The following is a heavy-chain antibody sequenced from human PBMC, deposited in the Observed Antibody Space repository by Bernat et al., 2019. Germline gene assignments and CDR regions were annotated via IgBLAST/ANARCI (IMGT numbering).Heavy chain of an antibody. CDR1: GFTFSSYG. CDR3: AAAITMIVVVGDAFDI. D-gene: IGHD3-22*01. CDR2: IRYDGSNK. V-gene: IGHV3-30*02. J-gene: IGHJ3*02. Sequence: VQLVESGGGLVQPGRSLRLSCAASGFTFSSYGMHWVRQAPGKGLEWVAFIRYDGSNKYYADSVKGRFTISRDNSKNTLYLQMNSLRAEDTAVYYCAAAITMIVVVGDAFDIWGQGTMVTVSS.